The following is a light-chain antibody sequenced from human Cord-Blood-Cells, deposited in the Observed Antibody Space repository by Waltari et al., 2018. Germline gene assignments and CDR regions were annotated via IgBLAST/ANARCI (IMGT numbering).Light chain of an antibody. Sequence: QSALTQPASVAGSPGKSITISCTGTSSDVGGYILVSWYQQHPGKSPKRTIYEVSKRPSVVSKRISGSKSGHTASLTISWLQAEDEADYYCCSYAGSSTFVVFGGGTKLTVL. CDR3: CSYAGSSTFVV. J-gene: IGLJ2*01. CDR1: SSDVGGYIL. V-gene: IGLV2-23*02. CDR2: EVS.